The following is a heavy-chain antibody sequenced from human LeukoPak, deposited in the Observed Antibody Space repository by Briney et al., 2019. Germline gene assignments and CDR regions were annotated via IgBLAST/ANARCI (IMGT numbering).Heavy chain of an antibody. V-gene: IGHV3-7*01. J-gene: IGHJ4*02. D-gene: IGHD1-26*01. CDR3: ARDPVEWEQLLDY. CDR2: MNKDGSEK. CDR1: GFIFSNYW. Sequence: GGSLRLSCAASGFIFSNYWMGWGRQAPGKRPEGVGNMNKDGSEKYYADSVKGRFTISRENARNSVYLQMNSLRVEDTAVYYCARDPVEWEQLLDYWGQGTLVTVSS.